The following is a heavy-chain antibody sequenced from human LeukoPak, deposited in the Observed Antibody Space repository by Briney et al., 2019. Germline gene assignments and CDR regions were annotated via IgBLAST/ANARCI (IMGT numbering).Heavy chain of an antibody. V-gene: IGHV5-51*01. J-gene: IGHJ4*02. CDR1: GYSFTSYW. CDR2: IYPGDSDT. CDR3: ARLSSRLVATIWAYYFDY. Sequence: GESLKISCKGSGYSFTSYWIGWVRPMPGKGLEWMGIIYPGDSDTRYSPSFQGQVTISADKSISTAYLQWSSLKASDTAMYYCARLSSRLVATIWAYYFDYWGQGTLVTVSS. D-gene: IGHD5-12*01.